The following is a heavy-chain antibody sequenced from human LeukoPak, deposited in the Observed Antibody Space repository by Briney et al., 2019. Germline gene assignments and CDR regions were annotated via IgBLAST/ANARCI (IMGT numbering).Heavy chain of an antibody. Sequence: GGSLRLSCAASGLTFSNYWMDWVRQAPGKGLEWVAVIWYDGSNKYYADSVKGRFTISRDNSKNTLYLQMNSLRAEDTAVYYCARDGGSGFWNYFDYWGQGTLVTVSS. CDR2: IWYDGSNK. V-gene: IGHV3-33*08. CDR1: GLTFSNYW. CDR3: ARDGGSGFWNYFDY. J-gene: IGHJ4*02. D-gene: IGHD3-16*01.